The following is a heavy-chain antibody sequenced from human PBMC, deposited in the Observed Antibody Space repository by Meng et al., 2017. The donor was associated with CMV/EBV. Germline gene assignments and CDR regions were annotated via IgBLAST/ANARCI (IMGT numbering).Heavy chain of an antibody. Sequence: GESLKISCAASGFTGSSNYMSWVRQAPGKGLEWVSVIYSGGSTYYADSVKGRFTNSRDNSKNTLYLQINSLRAEDTAVYYCARDQYYGSGGNYYYGMDVWGQGTTVTVS. CDR1: GFTGSSNY. CDR3: ARDQYYGSGGNYYYGMDV. D-gene: IGHD3-10*01. CDR2: IYSGGST. V-gene: IGHV3-53*01. J-gene: IGHJ6*02.